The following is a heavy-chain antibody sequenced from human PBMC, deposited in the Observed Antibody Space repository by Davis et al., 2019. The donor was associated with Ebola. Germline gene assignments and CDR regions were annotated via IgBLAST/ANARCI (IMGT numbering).Heavy chain of an antibody. V-gene: IGHV3-74*03. D-gene: IGHD1-14*01. Sequence: GESLKISCRASGLTFNDYWMHWVRQPPGKGLVWVSSINRDGTTTTYADSVKGRFTISRDNAKNSLYLQMNSLRAEDTAVYYCARGLHPEGYWGQGTLVTVSS. CDR3: ARGLHPEGY. CDR1: GLTFNDYW. J-gene: IGHJ4*02. CDR2: INRDGTTT.